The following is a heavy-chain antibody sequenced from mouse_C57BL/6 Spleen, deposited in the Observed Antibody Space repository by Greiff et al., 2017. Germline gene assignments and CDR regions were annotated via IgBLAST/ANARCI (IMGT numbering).Heavy chain of an antibody. D-gene: IGHD1-1*01. V-gene: IGHV1-64*01. CDR1: GYTFTSYW. Sequence: QVQLKQPGAELVKPGASVKLSCKASGYTFTSYWMHWVKQRPGQGLEWIGMIHPNSGSTNYNEKFKSKATLTVDKSSSTAYMQLSSLTSEDSAVYYCARNYYGRAWYFDVWGTGTTVTVSP. J-gene: IGHJ1*03. CDR2: IHPNSGST. CDR3: ARNYYGRAWYFDV.